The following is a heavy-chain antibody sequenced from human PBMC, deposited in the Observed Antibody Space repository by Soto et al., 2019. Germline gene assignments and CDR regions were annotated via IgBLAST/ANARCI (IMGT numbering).Heavy chain of an antibody. CDR3: ARTIAAAGPGDFDY. Sequence: SETLSLTCPVAGGSISSGVYYWSWIRQHPGKGLEWIGYIYYSGSTYYNPSLKSRVTISVDTSKNQFSLKLSSVTAADTAVYYCARTIAAAGPGDFDYWGQGTLVTVSS. CDR2: IYYSGST. V-gene: IGHV4-31*03. CDR1: GGSISSGVYY. J-gene: IGHJ4*02. D-gene: IGHD6-13*01.